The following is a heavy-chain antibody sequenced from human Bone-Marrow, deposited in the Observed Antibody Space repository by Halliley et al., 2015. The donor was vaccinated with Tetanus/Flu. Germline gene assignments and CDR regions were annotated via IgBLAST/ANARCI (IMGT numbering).Heavy chain of an antibody. CDR2: YYYGGNT. J-gene: IGHJ4*02. CDR1: GVSIGSHF. Sequence: TLSLTCTVSGVSIGSHFWCWIRQPPGKGLEWIGCYYYGGNTYYSPLLDGRVIILVDTSTNQFSLNLNSVTAADTAVYYCAPLGQTSGNGFDNWGQGVPVSVSS. D-gene: IGHD1-26*01. CDR3: APLGQTSGNGFDN. V-gene: IGHV4-59*08.